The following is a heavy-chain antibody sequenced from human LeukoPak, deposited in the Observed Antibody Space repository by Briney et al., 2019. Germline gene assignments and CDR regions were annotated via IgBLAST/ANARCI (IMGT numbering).Heavy chain of an antibody. CDR2: IIEKGNA. CDR1: GGSFSGYY. D-gene: IGHD3-10*01. V-gene: IGHV4-34*01. CDR3: ARGYYPPRWYFDL. Sequence: PSETLSLTCAVYGGSFSGYYWSWIRQPPEKGLEWIGEIIEKGNANYNPSLKSRVTIDLDTSKNQFSLKLTSMTAADTAMYYCARGYYPPRWYFDLWGRGTLVTVSS. J-gene: IGHJ2*01.